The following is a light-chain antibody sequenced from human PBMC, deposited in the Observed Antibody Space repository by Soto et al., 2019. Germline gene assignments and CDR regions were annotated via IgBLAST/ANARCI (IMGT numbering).Light chain of an antibody. CDR3: QQYANSPFT. Sequence: EIVLTQSPGTLPLSPGERATLSCRASQSVSSNYLVWYQQKPGQAPRPLIYGASSRATCIPDRFSGSGSGTDFTLTISRLEPEDFAVYYCQQYANSPFTFGQGTKLEIK. CDR2: GAS. CDR1: QSVSSNY. V-gene: IGKV3-20*01. J-gene: IGKJ2*01.